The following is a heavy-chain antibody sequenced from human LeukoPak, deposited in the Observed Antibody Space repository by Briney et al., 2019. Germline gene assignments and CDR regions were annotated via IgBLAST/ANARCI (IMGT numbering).Heavy chain of an antibody. D-gene: IGHD1-26*01. Sequence: GGSLRLSCAASGFTFSSYAMSWVRQAPGEGLEWVSAISGSGGSTYYADSVKGRFTISRDNSKNTLYLQMNSLRAEDTAVYYCAKPPEWELLGYFDYWGQGTLVTVSS. CDR2: ISGSGGST. J-gene: IGHJ4*02. CDR1: GFTFSSYA. V-gene: IGHV3-23*01. CDR3: AKPPEWELLGYFDY.